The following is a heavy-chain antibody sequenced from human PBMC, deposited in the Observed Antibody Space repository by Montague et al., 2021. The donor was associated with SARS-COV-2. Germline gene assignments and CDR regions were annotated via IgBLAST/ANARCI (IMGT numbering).Heavy chain of an antibody. J-gene: IGHJ4*02. CDR2: ISSSGITI. D-gene: IGHD3-22*01. Sequence: SRRLSCAASGFPFSSNWMSWVRQAPGKGLEWVSYISSSGITIYYADSVKGRFTISRDNAKNSLYLQMNSLRAEDTAVYYCARDNYYYDTSGYPDYWGQGTLVTVSS. V-gene: IGHV3-48*03. CDR3: ARDNYYYDTSGYPDY. CDR1: GFPFSSNW.